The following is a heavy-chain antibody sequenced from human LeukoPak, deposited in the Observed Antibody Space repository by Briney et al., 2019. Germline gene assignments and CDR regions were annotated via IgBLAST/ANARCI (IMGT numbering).Heavy chain of an antibody. J-gene: IGHJ4*02. CDR3: TTYGDYDFDY. D-gene: IGHD4-17*01. CDR2: IRSKANSYAT. V-gene: IGHV3-73*01. Sequence: GGGLRLSCAASGVTFSGAAMRWVRQAFGEGVEWVGRIRSKANSYATAYAASVKGRFTISRDDSKNTAYLQMNSLKTEDTAVYYCTTYGDYDFDYWGQGTLVTVSS. CDR1: GVTFSGAA.